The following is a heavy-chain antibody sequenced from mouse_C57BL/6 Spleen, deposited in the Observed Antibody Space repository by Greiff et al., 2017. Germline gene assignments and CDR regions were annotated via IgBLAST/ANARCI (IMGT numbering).Heavy chain of an antibody. V-gene: IGHV1-18*01. CDR3: ARSPLLGDFDY. D-gene: IGHD2-12*01. CDR2: INPNNGGT. CDR1: GYTFTDYN. Sequence: VQLQQSGPELVKPGASVTIPCKASGYTFTDYNMDWVKQSHGKSLEWIGDINPNNGGTIYNQKFKGKATLTVDKSASTAYMELRSLTSEDTAVYYCARSPLLGDFDYWGQGTTLTVSS. J-gene: IGHJ2*01.